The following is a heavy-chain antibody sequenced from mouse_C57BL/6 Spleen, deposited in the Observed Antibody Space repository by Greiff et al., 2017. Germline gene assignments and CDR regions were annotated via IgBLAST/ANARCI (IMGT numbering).Heavy chain of an antibody. Sequence: VQLQQSGAELVKPGASVKISCKASGYAFSSYWMNWVKQRPGKGLEWIGQIYPGDGDTNYNGKFKGKATLTADKSSSTAYMQLSSLTSEDSAVYFCAREGNYYGSSYWFAYWGQGTLVTVSA. D-gene: IGHD1-1*01. V-gene: IGHV1-80*01. CDR3: AREGNYYGSSYWFAY. J-gene: IGHJ3*01. CDR1: GYAFSSYW. CDR2: IYPGDGDT.